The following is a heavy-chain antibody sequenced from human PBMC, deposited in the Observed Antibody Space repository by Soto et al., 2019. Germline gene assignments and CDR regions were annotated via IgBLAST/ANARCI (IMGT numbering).Heavy chain of an antibody. CDR1: GFTFSSYA. CDR3: ANKPWDDYGVKSDAFDI. Sequence: GGSLRLSCAASGFTFSSYAMSWVRQAPGKGLEWVSAISGSGGSTYYADSVKGRFTISRDNSKNTLYLQMNSLRAEDTAVYYCANKPWDDYGVKSDAFDIWGQGTMVTVSS. CDR2: ISGSGGST. D-gene: IGHD4-17*01. J-gene: IGHJ3*02. V-gene: IGHV3-23*01.